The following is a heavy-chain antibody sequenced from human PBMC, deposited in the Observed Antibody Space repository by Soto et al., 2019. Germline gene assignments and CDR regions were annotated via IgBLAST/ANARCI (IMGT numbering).Heavy chain of an antibody. CDR3: AHSRARPMVRGVIFDY. CDR2: IYWDDDK. V-gene: IGHV2-5*02. CDR1: GFSLSTSGVG. D-gene: IGHD3-10*01. J-gene: IGHJ4*02. Sequence: QITLKESGPTLVKPTQPLTLTCTFSGFSLSTSGVGVGWIRQPPGKALEWLALIYWDDDKRYSPSLKSRLTITKDTSKNQVVLTMTNMDPVDTATYYCAHSRARPMVRGVIFDYWGQGTLVTVSS.